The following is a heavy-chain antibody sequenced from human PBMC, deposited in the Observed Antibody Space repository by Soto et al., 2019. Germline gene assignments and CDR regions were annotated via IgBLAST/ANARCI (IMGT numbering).Heavy chain of an antibody. CDR2: ISWDGGST. CDR1: GFTFDDYA. V-gene: IGHV3-43D*04. Sequence: HPGGSLRLSCAASGFTFDDYAMHWVRQAPGKGLEWVSLISWDGGSTYYADSVKGRFTISRDNSKNSLYLQMNSLRAEDTALYYCAKDTSGSYYYYYGMDVWGQGTTATVSS. D-gene: IGHD1-26*01. CDR3: AKDTSGSYYYYYGMDV. J-gene: IGHJ6*02.